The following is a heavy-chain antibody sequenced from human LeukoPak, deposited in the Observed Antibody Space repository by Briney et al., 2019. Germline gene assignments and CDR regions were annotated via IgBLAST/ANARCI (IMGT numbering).Heavy chain of an antibody. CDR1: GGSISSYY. D-gene: IGHD2-15*01. CDR3: ARVGYCSGGSCYSIAWFDP. J-gene: IGHJ5*02. CDR2: IYTSGST. V-gene: IGHV4-4*07. Sequence: SETLSLTCTVSGGSISSYYWSWIRQPAGKGLEWIGRIYTSGSTNYNPSLKSRVTISVDTSKNQVSLKLSSVTAADTAVYYCARVGYCSGGSCYSIAWFDPWGQGTLVTVSS.